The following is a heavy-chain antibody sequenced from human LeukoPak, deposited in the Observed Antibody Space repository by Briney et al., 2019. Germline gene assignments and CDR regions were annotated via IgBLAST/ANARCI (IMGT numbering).Heavy chain of an antibody. CDR3: ARDFPISAKQRPAAITYYYYYYMDV. CDR1: GFTFSSYS. CDR2: ISSSCSYI. D-gene: IGHD2-2*01. Sequence: GGSLRLSCAASGFTFSSYSMNWVRQAPGKGLEWVSSISSSCSYIYYADSVKGRFTISRDNARNSLYLQMNSLRAEDTAVYYCARDFPISAKQRPAAITYYYYYYMDVWGKGTTVTVSS. J-gene: IGHJ6*03. V-gene: IGHV3-21*01.